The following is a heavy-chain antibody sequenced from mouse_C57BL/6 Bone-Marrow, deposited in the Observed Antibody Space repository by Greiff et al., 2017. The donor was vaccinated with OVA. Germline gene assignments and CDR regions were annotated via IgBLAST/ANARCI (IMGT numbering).Heavy chain of an antibody. V-gene: IGHV6-6*01. J-gene: IGHJ3*01. CDR1: GFTFSDAW. CDR3: TRDEGFAY. CDR2: IRNKANNHAT. Sequence: EVKLVESGGGLVQPGGSMKLSCAASGFTFSDAWMDWVRQSPEKGLEWVAEIRNKANNHATYYAESVKGRFTISRDDSKSSVYLQMNSLRAEDTGIYYCTRDEGFAYWGQGTLVTVSA.